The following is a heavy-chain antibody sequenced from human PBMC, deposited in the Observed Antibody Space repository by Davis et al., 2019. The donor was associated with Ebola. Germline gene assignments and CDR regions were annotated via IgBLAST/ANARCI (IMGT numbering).Heavy chain of an antibody. CDR2: IRSKAYGGTT. CDR3: TRDTLDRNLFWSGYYPVRDYYYYYGMDV. Sequence: GESLKISCTASGFTFGDYAMSWFRQAPGKGLEWVGFIRSKAYGGTTEYAASVKGRFTISRDDSKSIAYLQMNSLKTEDTAVYYCTRDTLDRNLFWSGYYPVRDYYYYYGMDVWGQGTTVTVSS. V-gene: IGHV3-49*03. J-gene: IGHJ6*02. D-gene: IGHD3-3*01. CDR1: GFTFGDYA.